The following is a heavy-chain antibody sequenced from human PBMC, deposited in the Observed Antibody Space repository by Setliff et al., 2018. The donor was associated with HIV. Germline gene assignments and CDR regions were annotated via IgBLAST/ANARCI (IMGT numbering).Heavy chain of an antibody. CDR2: ISYNEYT. D-gene: IGHD1-26*01. CDR3: ARDHNSGTLHAFDL. Sequence: TLSLTCTVSGGPINSHYWSWIRQPPGEGLEWIGHISYNEYTNYNPSLKSRVTISLDTSKKHFSLDLYSVTAADTAVYYCARDHNSGTLHAFDLWGQGTKVTVSS. CDR1: GGPINSHY. J-gene: IGHJ3*01. V-gene: IGHV4-59*11.